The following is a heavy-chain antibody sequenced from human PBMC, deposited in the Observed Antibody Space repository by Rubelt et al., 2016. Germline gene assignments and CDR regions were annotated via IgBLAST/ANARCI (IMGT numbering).Heavy chain of an antibody. D-gene: IGHD5-24*01. Sequence: QVQLQESGPGLVKPSETLSLTCVVSGGSISSYYWSWIRQPPGKGLEWIGDIYSSGSTNYNPSLKSRVTISAATSKNTFPPQLSSVTVADTAVYYCARMAGNYYGMDVWGQGTTVTVSS. V-gene: IGHV4-59*01. CDR3: ARMAGNYYGMDV. J-gene: IGHJ6*02. CDR1: GGSISSYY. CDR2: IYSSGST.